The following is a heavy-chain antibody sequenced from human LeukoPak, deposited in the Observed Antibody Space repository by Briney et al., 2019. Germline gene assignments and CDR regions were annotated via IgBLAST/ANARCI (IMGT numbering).Heavy chain of an antibody. Sequence: GGSLRLSCAASGFTFSSYAMSWVRQAPGKGLEWVSVIYSGGSTYYADSVKGRFTISRDNSKNTLYLQMNSLRAEDTAVYYCASINSSSWYWYYFDYWGQGTLVTVSS. CDR3: ASINSSSWYWYYFDY. CDR1: GFTFSSYA. J-gene: IGHJ4*02. V-gene: IGHV3-53*01. CDR2: IYSGGST. D-gene: IGHD6-13*01.